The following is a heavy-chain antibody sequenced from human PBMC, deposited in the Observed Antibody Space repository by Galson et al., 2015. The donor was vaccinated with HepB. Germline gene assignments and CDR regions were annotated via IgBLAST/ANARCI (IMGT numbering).Heavy chain of an antibody. J-gene: IGHJ4*02. CDR1: GFTFSSYG. Sequence: SLRLSCAASGFTFSSYGMHWVRQAPGKGLEWVAVISYDGSNKYYADSVKGRFTISRDNSKNTLYLQMNSLRAEDTAVYYCARDLSFAGDENDYWGQGTLVTVPS. D-gene: IGHD7-27*01. CDR3: ARDLSFAGDENDY. CDR2: ISYDGSNK. V-gene: IGHV3-30*03.